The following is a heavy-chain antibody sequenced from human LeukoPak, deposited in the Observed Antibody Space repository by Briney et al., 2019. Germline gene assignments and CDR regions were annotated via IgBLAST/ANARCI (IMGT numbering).Heavy chain of an antibody. J-gene: IGHJ4*02. CDR1: GFTFSSYA. Sequence: GGSLRLSCAASGFTFSSYAMSWVRQAPGKGLEWVSSISSSSSYIYYADSVKGRFTISRDNAKNSLYLQMNSLRAEDTAVYYCARDRGLIFDYWGQGTLVTVSS. CDR3: ARDRGLIFDY. V-gene: IGHV3-21*01. D-gene: IGHD3-10*01. CDR2: ISSSSSYI.